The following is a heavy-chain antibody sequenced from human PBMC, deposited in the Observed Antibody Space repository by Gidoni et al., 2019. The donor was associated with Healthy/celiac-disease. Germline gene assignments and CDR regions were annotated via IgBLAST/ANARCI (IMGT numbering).Heavy chain of an antibody. J-gene: IGHJ4*02. CDR3: ARSGAEGGDGYNYYFDY. CDR2: INPSGGST. V-gene: IGHV1-46*03. D-gene: IGHD5-12*01. Sequence: QVQLVQSGAEVKKPGASVKVSCKESGYTFTSYYMHWVRQAPGQGLEWMGIINPSGGSTSYAQQFQGRVTMTRDPSTSTVYMELSSLRSEDTAVYYCARSGAEGGDGYNYYFDYWGQGTLVTVSS. CDR1: GYTFTSYY.